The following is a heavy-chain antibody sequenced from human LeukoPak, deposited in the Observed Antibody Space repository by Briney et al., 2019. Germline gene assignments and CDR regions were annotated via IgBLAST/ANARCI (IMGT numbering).Heavy chain of an antibody. CDR1: GGPISSGGYS. Sequence: SETLSLTSSVRGGPISSGGYSWSWFRHPPGKGLNWIGYTHYSGSTKYNASLKSRVTISVDTSKNQFSLKLSSVTAADTAVYYCARAALAANDPFDNSGQGTLVTVSS. CDR3: ARAALAANDPFDN. CDR2: THYSGST. D-gene: IGHD6-13*01. J-gene: IGHJ4*02. V-gene: IGHV4-61*08.